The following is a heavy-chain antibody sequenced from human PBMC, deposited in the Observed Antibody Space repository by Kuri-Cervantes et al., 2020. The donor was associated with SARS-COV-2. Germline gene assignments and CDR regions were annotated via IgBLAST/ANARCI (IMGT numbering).Heavy chain of an antibody. CDR1: GYTFTSYG. CDR2: ISAYNGNT. D-gene: IGHD2-21*02. Sequence: ASVKVSCKASGYTFTSYGISWVRQAPGQGLEWMGWISAYNGNTNYAQKLQGRVTMTTDTSTSTAYMELSSLRSEDTAVYYCARAYCGGDCYSPTWYYDMDVWGQGTTVTVSS. V-gene: IGHV1-18*04. CDR3: ARAYCGGDCYSPTWYYDMDV. J-gene: IGHJ6*02.